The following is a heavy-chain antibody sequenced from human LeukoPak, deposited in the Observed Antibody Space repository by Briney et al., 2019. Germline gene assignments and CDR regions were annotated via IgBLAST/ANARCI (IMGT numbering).Heavy chain of an antibody. V-gene: IGHV4-39*07. D-gene: IGHD6-19*01. J-gene: IGHJ4*02. CDR1: GGSISSSSYY. CDR2: IYYSGST. Sequence: SETLSLTCTVSGGSISSSSYYWGWIRQPPGKGLEWIGSIYYSGSTYYNPSLKSRVTISVDTSKNQFSLKLSSVTAADTAVYYCAREGIAVAGISFDYWGQGTLVTVSS. CDR3: AREGIAVAGISFDY.